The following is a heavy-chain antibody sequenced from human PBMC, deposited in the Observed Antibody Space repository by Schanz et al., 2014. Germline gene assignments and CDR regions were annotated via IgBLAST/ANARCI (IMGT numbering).Heavy chain of an antibody. V-gene: IGHV3-53*01. Sequence: EVQLVESGGGLIHPGGSLRLSCAVSGFTVNTNYMTWVRQAPGKGLECVSILYIRSTYYADSVKGRFTISRDNSKNMVFLQMNSLRVEDTAIYYCARGAAAAFYHSGSYNYWGQGTLVTVSS. CDR3: ARGAAAAFYHSGSYNY. CDR1: GFTVNTNY. J-gene: IGHJ4*02. CDR2: LYIRST. D-gene: IGHD3-10*01.